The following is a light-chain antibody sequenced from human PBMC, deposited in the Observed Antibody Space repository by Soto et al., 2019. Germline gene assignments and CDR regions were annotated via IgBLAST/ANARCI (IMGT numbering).Light chain of an antibody. CDR1: SSEVGSYNL. Sequence: QSVLTQPASVSVAPGQSITISCTGTSSEVGSYNLVSWYQQHTGKAPKLIIYEGSKRPSGVANRFSGSKSGNTASLTISGLQAEAEADYYCCSYACPREVLGGGTKLTVL. J-gene: IGLJ2*01. V-gene: IGLV2-23*01. CDR2: EGS. CDR3: CSYACPREV.